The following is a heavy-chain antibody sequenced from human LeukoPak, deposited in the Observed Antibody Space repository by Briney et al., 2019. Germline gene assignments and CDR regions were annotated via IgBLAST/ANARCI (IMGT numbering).Heavy chain of an antibody. CDR3: ARGGSSSWYRFDY. V-gene: IGHV4-59*01. Sequence: SETLSLTCTVSGGSISSYYWSWIRQPPGKGLEWIGYIYYSGSTNYNPSLKSRVTISVDTSKNQFSLKLSSVTAADTAVYYCARGGSSSWYRFDYWGQGTLVTVSS. CDR2: IYYSGST. CDR1: GGSISSYY. J-gene: IGHJ4*02. D-gene: IGHD6-13*01.